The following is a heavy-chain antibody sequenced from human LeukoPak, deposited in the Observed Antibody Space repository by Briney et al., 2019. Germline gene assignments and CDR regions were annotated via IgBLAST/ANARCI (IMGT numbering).Heavy chain of an antibody. CDR3: ARSAGWIEQQLDY. D-gene: IGHD6-13*01. Sequence: PGGSLRLSCAASGFTFSTYWMSWVGQARGKGREWVANIKQDGSEKYYVASVKGRFTISRDNAKKSLYLQMNSLSAEDTAVYYCARSAGWIEQQLDYWGQGTLVTVSS. J-gene: IGHJ4*02. CDR2: IKQDGSEK. V-gene: IGHV3-7*01. CDR1: GFTFSTYW.